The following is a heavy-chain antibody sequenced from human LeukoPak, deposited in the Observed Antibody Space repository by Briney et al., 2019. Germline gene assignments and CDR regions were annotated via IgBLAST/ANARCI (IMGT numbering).Heavy chain of an antibody. V-gene: IGHV3-21*01. CDR3: ARDVGLMVYAFDY. D-gene: IGHD2-8*01. CDR2: ISTSSSYI. J-gene: IGHJ4*02. Sequence: AGGSLRLSCAASGFTFSSFSMNWVRQAPGKGLEWVSSISTSSSYIYYADSVKGRFTISRDNAKKSLYLEMNSLRAEDTAVYYCARDVGLMVYAFDYWGQGILVTVSS. CDR1: GFTFSSFS.